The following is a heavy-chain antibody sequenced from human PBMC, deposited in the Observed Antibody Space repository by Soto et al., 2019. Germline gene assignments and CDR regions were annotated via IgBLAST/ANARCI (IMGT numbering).Heavy chain of an antibody. Sequence: GGSLRLSCAASGFTFSSYAMSWVRQAPGKGLEWVSAISGSGGSTYYADSVKGRFTISRDNAKNSLYLQMNSLRAEDTALYYCAKGYSYGVLEPLGYWGQGTLVTVSS. CDR2: ISGSGGST. D-gene: IGHD5-18*01. CDR3: AKGYSYGVLEPLGY. V-gene: IGHV3-23*01. CDR1: GFTFSSYA. J-gene: IGHJ4*02.